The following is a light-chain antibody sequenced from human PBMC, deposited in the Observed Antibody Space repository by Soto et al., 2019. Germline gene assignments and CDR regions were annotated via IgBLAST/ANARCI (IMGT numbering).Light chain of an antibody. Sequence: DIQMTQSPSSLSASIGDRVTITCQASQNITNNLSWYQQKPGKAPNLLIYHASKLAKGVTSRFSGSGSGTEFTLTISSLQPDDFATYYCQKYNSYLWTFGQGTKVDIK. CDR3: QKYNSYLWT. CDR1: QNITNN. J-gene: IGKJ1*01. CDR2: HAS. V-gene: IGKV1-5*01.